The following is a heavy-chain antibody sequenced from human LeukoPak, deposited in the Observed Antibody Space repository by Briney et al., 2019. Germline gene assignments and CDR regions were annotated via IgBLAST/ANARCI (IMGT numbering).Heavy chain of an antibody. D-gene: IGHD3-22*01. V-gene: IGHV3-9*01. CDR3: ARVGYYYDSSGYYPGYFQH. Sequence: GGSLRLSCVVSGIIFDHYALHWVRQPPGKGLEWVAGINWDSGAKGQADSVRGRFTISRDNAKNSLYLEMNSLRAEDTAVYYCARVGYYYDSSGYYPGYFQHWGQGTLVTVSS. J-gene: IGHJ1*01. CDR2: INWDSGAK. CDR1: GIIFDHYA.